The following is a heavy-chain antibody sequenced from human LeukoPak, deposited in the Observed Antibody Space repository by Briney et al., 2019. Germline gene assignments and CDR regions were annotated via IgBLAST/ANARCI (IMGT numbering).Heavy chain of an antibody. D-gene: IGHD3-22*01. V-gene: IGHV4-59*01. CDR3: GRERRYDGSMDV. J-gene: IGHJ6*03. Sequence: SETLSLTCTVSGGSISSYYWSWIRQPPGKGLEWIGYIYYSANTNYNPSLKSRVTISLDTSKNQFSLKLSSVTAADTAVYYCGRERRYDGSMDVRGKGTTVTISS. CDR2: IYYSANT. CDR1: GGSISSYY.